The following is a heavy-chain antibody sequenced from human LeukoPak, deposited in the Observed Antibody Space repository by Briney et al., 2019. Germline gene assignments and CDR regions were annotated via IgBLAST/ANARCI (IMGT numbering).Heavy chain of an antibody. Sequence: QTGGSLRLSCAASGFTFDDYAMHWVRQAPGKGLEWVSGISWNSGSIGNADSVKGRFTISRDNAKNSLYLQMNSLRAEDTALYYCAKVGNWNYDDYFDYWGQGTLVTVSS. CDR2: ISWNSGSI. CDR3: AKVGNWNYDDYFDY. CDR1: GFTFDDYA. V-gene: IGHV3-9*01. J-gene: IGHJ4*02. D-gene: IGHD1-7*01.